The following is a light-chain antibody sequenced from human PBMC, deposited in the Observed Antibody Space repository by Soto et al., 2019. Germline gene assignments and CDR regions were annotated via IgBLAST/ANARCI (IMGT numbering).Light chain of an antibody. Sequence: EIVLTQSPGTLSLSPGERATLSCRPSQSVSSSYLAWYRQKPGQAPRLLIYGASNRATGIPDRFSGTGSGTDFTLTISRLEPEDFAVYYCQQYGSSSWTFGQGTKVEIK. CDR2: GAS. CDR3: QQYGSSSWT. V-gene: IGKV3-20*01. CDR1: QSVSSSY. J-gene: IGKJ1*01.